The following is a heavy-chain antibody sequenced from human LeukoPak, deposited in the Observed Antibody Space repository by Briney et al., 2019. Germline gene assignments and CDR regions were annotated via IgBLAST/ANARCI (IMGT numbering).Heavy chain of an antibody. D-gene: IGHD3-3*01. Sequence: SETLSLTCTVSGGSISSGSYYWSWIRQPAGKGLEWIGRIYTSGSTNYNPSLMSRVTISVDTSKNQFSLKLSSVTAADTAVYYCAREDAFGVVINAFDIWGQGTMVTVSS. CDR2: IYTSGST. CDR1: GGSISSGSYY. J-gene: IGHJ3*02. CDR3: AREDAFGVVINAFDI. V-gene: IGHV4-61*02.